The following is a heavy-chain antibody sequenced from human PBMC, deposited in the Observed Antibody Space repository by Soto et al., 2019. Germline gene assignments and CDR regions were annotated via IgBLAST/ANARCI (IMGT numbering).Heavy chain of an antibody. V-gene: IGHV3-33*01. D-gene: IGHD6-13*01. J-gene: IGHJ4*02. CDR1: GFTFSSYG. CDR3: ARDLVAAAADS. Sequence: QVLLVESGGGVVQPGGSLRLSCAASGFTFSSYGMHWVRQAPGKGLEWVAVIWYDGSNKYYADSVKGRFTISRDNSKKTLYLQMNSVRVEETAMYYCARDLVAAAADSWGQGTLVTVSS. CDR2: IWYDGSNK.